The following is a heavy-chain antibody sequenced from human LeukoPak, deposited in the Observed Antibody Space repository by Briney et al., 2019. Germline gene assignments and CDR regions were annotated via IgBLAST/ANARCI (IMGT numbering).Heavy chain of an antibody. D-gene: IGHD4-17*01. CDR1: GFTFDDYA. Sequence: GGSLRLSCAASGFTFDDYAMHWVRQAPGKGLEWVSGISWNSGSIGYADSVKGRFTISRDNAKNSLYLQMNSLRAEDTALYYCAKDLYGDYPSGLDYWGQGTLVTVSS. V-gene: IGHV3-9*01. CDR3: AKDLYGDYPSGLDY. J-gene: IGHJ4*02. CDR2: ISWNSGSI.